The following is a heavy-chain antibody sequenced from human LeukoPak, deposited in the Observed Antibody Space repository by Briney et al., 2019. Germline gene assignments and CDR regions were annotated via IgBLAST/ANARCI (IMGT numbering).Heavy chain of an antibody. CDR1: GLTFSNYW. CDR2: ISWNSGSI. J-gene: IGHJ4*02. D-gene: IGHD2-2*01. CDR3: AKALSSTSCFDY. V-gene: IGHV3-9*01. Sequence: GGSLRLSCVVSGLTFSNYWMIWVRQAPGKGLEWVSGISWNSGSIGYADSVKGRFTISRDNAKNSLYLQMNSLRAEDTALYYCAKALSSTSCFDYWGQGTLVTVSS.